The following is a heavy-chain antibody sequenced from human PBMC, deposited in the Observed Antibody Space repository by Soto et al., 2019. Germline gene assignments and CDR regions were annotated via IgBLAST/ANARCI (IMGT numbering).Heavy chain of an antibody. D-gene: IGHD6-6*01. Sequence: PGESLKISCQDSGYGFTTNSISWVRQMPGKGMELVGRVDPSXSYTDYIQSLRCHVIISVERSVSTAYLEWSSLNASDSAIYYCVRDCSNIVAARAPFDPLGQGTLVTVSS. CDR3: VRDCSNIVAARAPFDP. CDR2: VDPSXSYT. CDR1: GYGFTTNS. J-gene: IGHJ5*02. V-gene: IGHV5-10-1*01.